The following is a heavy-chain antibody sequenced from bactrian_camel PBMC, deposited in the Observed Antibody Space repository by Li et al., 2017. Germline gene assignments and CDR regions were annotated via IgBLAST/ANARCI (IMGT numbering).Heavy chain of an antibody. CDR2: IGISGVTA. Sequence: VQLVESGGGSVQTGGSLRLSCAASGHTDNDNLMAWFRQAPGEKREGAAAIGISGVTAFYADSVKGRFTISQDNAKNTVALQIDSLNPEDTAMYYCAADRRVGRKIGGGYSSYIPSAYSYWGQGTQVTVS. J-gene: IGHJ4*01. V-gene: IGHV3S53*01. CDR1: GHTDNDNL. CDR3: AADRRVGRKIGGGYSSYIPSAYSY. D-gene: IGHD7*01.